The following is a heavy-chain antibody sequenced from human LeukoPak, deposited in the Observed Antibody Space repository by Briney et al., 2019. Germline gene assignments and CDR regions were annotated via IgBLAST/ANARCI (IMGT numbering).Heavy chain of an antibody. CDR3: AFTCGGDCYPH. CDR1: GGSISSGDYY. V-gene: IGHV4-30-4*01. CDR2: IYYSGST. D-gene: IGHD2-21*02. J-gene: IGHJ1*01. Sequence: TLSLTCTVSGGSISSGDYYWSWIRPPPGKGREWIGYIYYSGSTYYNPSLKSRVTISVDTSKNQFSLKLSSVTAADTAVYYCAFTCGGDCYPHWGQGTLVTVSS.